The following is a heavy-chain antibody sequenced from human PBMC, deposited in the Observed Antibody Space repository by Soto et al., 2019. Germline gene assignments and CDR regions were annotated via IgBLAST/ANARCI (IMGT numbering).Heavy chain of an antibody. D-gene: IGHD3-22*01. CDR2: ISYDGSNK. V-gene: IGHV3-30-3*01. CDR1: GFTFSSYA. Sequence: GGSLRLSCAASGFTFSSYAMHWVRQAPGKGLEWVAVISYDGSNKYYADSVKGRFTISRDNSKNTLYLQMNSLRAEDTAVYYCARDYYDSSGYYNAFDIWGQGTMVTLSS. J-gene: IGHJ3*02. CDR3: ARDYYDSSGYYNAFDI.